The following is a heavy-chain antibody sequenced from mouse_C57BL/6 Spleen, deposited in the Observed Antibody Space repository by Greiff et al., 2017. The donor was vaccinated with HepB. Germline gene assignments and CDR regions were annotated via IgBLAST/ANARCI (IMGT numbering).Heavy chain of an antibody. V-gene: IGHV1-61*01. Sequence: QVQLQQPGAELVRPGSSVKLSCKASGYTFTSYWMDWVKQRPGQGLEWIGNIYPSDSETHYNQKFKDKATLTVDKSSSTAYMQLSSLTSEDSAVYYCARERRNWDMAWFAYWGQGTLVTVSA. J-gene: IGHJ3*01. CDR3: ARERRNWDMAWFAY. CDR1: GYTFTSYW. CDR2: IYPSDSET. D-gene: IGHD4-1*01.